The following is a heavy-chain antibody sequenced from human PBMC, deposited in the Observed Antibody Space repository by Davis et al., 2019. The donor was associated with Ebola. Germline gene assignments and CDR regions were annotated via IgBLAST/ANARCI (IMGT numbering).Heavy chain of an antibody. D-gene: IGHD1-7*01. CDR2: IYYSGST. CDR1: GGSISSGGYP. J-gene: IGHJ4*02. CDR3: ATHNWNYSY. Sequence: MPSETLSLTCAVSGGSISSGGYPWSWFRQPPGKGLEWIGSIYYSGSTYYNPSLKSRVTISVDTSKNQFSLKLSSVTAADTAVYYCATHNWNYSYWGQGTLVTVSS. V-gene: IGHV4-30-2*03.